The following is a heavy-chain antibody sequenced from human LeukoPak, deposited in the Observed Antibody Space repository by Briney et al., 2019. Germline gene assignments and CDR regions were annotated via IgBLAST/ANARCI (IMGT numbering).Heavy chain of an antibody. CDR2: ISSSGNTN. Sequence: PGGSLRLSCAASGFTFSAYEMIWVRQAPGKGLEWLSYISSSGNTNYYADSVKGRFTISRDNAKNSLYLQVNSLRAEDTAVYYSARSIGDYAFDYWGQGTLVTVSS. V-gene: IGHV3-48*03. CDR1: GFTFSAYE. D-gene: IGHD4-17*01. CDR3: ARSIGDYAFDY. J-gene: IGHJ4*02.